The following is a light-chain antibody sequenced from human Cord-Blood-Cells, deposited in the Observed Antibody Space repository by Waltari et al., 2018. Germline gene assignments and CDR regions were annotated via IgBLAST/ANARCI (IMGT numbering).Light chain of an antibody. J-gene: IGLJ3*02. V-gene: IGLV2-14*01. CDR2: DVS. CDR1: SRDVGGYNS. CDR3: SSYTSSSTWV. Sequence: QSALTQPASVSGSPGQSITISCPGTSRDVGGYNSVSWYQQHPGKAPKLMIYDVSKRPSGVSNRFSGSKSGNTASLTISGLQAEDEADYYCSSYTSSSTWVFGGGTKLTVL.